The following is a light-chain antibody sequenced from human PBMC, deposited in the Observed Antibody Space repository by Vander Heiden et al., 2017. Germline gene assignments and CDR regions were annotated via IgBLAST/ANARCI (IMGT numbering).Light chain of an antibody. Sequence: DIQMTQSPYTLSASVGDRVTITCRASQSISNWLAWYQQKPGRAPSLLIYDASTLQSGVPSRFSGSGSGTEFTLTISSLQPGDFATYYCQQYNTFSPWTFGQGTKV. CDR2: DAS. V-gene: IGKV1-5*01. CDR1: QSISNW. J-gene: IGKJ1*01. CDR3: QQYNTFSPWT.